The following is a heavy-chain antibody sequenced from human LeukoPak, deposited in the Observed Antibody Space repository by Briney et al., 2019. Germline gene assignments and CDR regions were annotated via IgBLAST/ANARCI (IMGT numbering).Heavy chain of an antibody. Sequence: GASVKVSCKASGYFFTAYNMHWVRQAPGQGLEWMGWINPKNGGTNCAQGFQGRVTMTRDTSIRTAFMELSSLRSDDTAVYYCARDGRDGYPFDHWGQGTLVTVSS. V-gene: IGHV1-2*02. CDR2: INPKNGGT. J-gene: IGHJ4*02. CDR3: ARDGRDGYPFDH. D-gene: IGHD5-24*01. CDR1: GYFFTAYN.